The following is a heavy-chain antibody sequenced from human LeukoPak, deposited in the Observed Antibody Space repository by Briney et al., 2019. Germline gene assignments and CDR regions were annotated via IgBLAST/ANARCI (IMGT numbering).Heavy chain of an antibody. CDR3: ARYMVRGVFKY. D-gene: IGHD3-10*01. CDR1: GGSFSGYY. Sequence: SETLSLTCAVYGGSFSGYYWGWISQPPGKGLEWIGEINHSGSTNYNPSLKSRVTISVDTSKNQFSLKLSSVTAADTAVYYCARYMVRGVFKYWGQGTLVTVPS. J-gene: IGHJ4*02. CDR2: INHSGST. V-gene: IGHV4-34*01.